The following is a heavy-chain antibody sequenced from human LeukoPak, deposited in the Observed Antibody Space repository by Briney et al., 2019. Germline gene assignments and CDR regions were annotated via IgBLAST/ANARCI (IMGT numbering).Heavy chain of an antibody. CDR2: ICYSGST. CDR3: ARVVSSRGFDY. CDR1: GGSISSYY. D-gene: IGHD6-13*01. Sequence: SETLSLTCTVSGGSISSYYWSWIRQPPGKGLEWIGYICYSGSTNYNPSLKSRVTISVDTSKNQFSLKLSSVTAADTAVYYCARVVSSRGFDYWGQGTLVTVSS. V-gene: IGHV4-59*08. J-gene: IGHJ4*02.